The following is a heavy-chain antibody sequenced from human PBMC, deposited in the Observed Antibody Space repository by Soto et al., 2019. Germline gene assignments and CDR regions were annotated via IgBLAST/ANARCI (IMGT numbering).Heavy chain of an antibody. V-gene: IGHV1-69*02. CDR3: ASRGDY. Sequence: QVQLVQSGAEVKKPGASVKVSCKASGGTFSSYTISWVRQAPGQGLELMGRTIPILGIANYAQKFQSRVTIAADTSTSTADMVLSRMRFEDTAVYYCASRGDYWGQGTLVTVFS. CDR1: GGTFSSYT. CDR2: TIPILGIA. J-gene: IGHJ4*02.